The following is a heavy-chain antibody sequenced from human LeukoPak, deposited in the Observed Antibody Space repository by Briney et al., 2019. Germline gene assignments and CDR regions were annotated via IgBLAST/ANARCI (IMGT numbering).Heavy chain of an antibody. CDR2: ISAYNGNT. D-gene: IGHD3-10*01. Sequence: ASVKVSCKASGYTFTSYGISWVRQAPGQGLEWMGWISAYNGNTNYAQKLQGRVTMTTDTSTSTAYMELRSLRSDDTAVYYCARESGDPHYYYYGLDVWGQGTTVTVSS. CDR1: GYTFTSYG. V-gene: IGHV1-18*01. J-gene: IGHJ6*02. CDR3: ARESGDPHYYYYGLDV.